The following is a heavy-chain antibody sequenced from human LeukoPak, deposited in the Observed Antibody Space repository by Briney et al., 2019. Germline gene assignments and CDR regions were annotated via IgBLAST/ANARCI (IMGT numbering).Heavy chain of an antibody. CDR2: ISGSNGNT. Sequence: ASVKVSCKASGYSFTRYGMSWVRQAPGQGPEWMGWISGSNGNTNYAQKFQGRVTLTTDTSTSTAYMELRSLRSDDTAVYYCARYIAVAGGNYYYYMDVWGKGTTVTVSS. CDR3: ARYIAVAGGNYYYYMDV. V-gene: IGHV1-18*01. CDR1: GYSFTRYG. J-gene: IGHJ6*03. D-gene: IGHD6-19*01.